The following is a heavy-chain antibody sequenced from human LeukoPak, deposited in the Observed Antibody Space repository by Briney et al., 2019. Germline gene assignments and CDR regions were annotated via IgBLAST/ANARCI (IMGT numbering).Heavy chain of an antibody. CDR2: IYYSGST. J-gene: IGHJ5*02. CDR3: AKTNAAAGANWFDP. CDR1: GGSISTYY. Sequence: PSETLSLTCSVSGGSISTYYWTWIRQPPGKGLEWIGYIYYSGSTNYNPSLMGRATISVDTSKNQFSLSLSSVTAADTAVYYCAKTNAAAGANWFDPWGRGALVTVSS. D-gene: IGHD6-13*01. V-gene: IGHV4-59*01.